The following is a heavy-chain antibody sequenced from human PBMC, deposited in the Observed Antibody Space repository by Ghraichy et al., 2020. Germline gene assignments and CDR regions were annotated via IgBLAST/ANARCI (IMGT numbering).Heavy chain of an antibody. J-gene: IGHJ6*02. V-gene: IGHV1-69*13. CDR1: GGTFSTFA. CDR2: IIPIFGTA. CDR3: ARDRPPNWSYLVVEYFYYYGMDV. Sequence: SVKVSCKASGGTFSTFAITWVRQAPGQGLEWMGGIIPIFGTANYAQRFQGRVTITADESTNTAYLELSSLRSEDTAVYYCARDRPPNWSYLVVEYFYYYGMDVWGQGTTVTVSS. D-gene: IGHD1-7*01.